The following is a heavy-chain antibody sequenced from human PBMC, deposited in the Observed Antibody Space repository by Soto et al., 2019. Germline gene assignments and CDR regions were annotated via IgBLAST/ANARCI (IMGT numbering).Heavy chain of an antibody. CDR1: GGSFSGYY. CDR3: ARSRYYYDSSGYYGTYYYGMDV. Sequence: SETLSLTCAVYGGSFSGYYWSWIRQPPGKGPEWIGEINHSGSTNYNPSLKSRVTISVDTSKNQFSLKLSSVTAADTAVYYCARSRYYYDSSGYYGTYYYGMDVWRHGTTVTVSS. J-gene: IGHJ6*02. CDR2: INHSGST. D-gene: IGHD3-22*01. V-gene: IGHV4-34*01.